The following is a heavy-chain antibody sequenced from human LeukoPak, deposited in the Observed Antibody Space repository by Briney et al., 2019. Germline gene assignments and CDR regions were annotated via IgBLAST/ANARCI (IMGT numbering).Heavy chain of an antibody. V-gene: IGHV3-64*02. J-gene: IGHJ4*02. CDR1: GFTFSTSA. CDR2: ISSSGGST. Sequence: GGSLRLSCAASGFTFSTSAMHWVRQSPGKGLEYVSAISSSGGSTYYADSVKGRFTISRDNSKNTLYLQMGSLRAEDMAVYYCARRRDGYDYWGQGTLVTVSS. CDR3: ARRRDGYDY. D-gene: IGHD5-24*01.